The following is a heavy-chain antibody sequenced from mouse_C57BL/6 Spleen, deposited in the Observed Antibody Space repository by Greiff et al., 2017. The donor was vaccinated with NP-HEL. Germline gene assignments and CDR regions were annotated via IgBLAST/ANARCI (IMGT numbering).Heavy chain of an antibody. V-gene: IGHV5-12*01. Sequence: EVKVEESGGGLVQPGGSLKLSCAASGFTFSDYYMYWVRQTPERRLEWVAYISNGGGSTYYPETVKGRFTISRDNAKNTLYLQMSRLKSEDTAMYYCASFYDYSFAYWGQGTLVTVSA. CDR1: GFTFSDYY. D-gene: IGHD2-4*01. CDR3: ASFYDYSFAY. CDR2: ISNGGGST. J-gene: IGHJ3*01.